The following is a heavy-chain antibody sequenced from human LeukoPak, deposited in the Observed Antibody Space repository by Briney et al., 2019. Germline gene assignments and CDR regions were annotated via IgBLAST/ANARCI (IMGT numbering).Heavy chain of an antibody. CDR2: IIPIFGTA. J-gene: IGHJ4*02. D-gene: IGHD4-17*01. V-gene: IGHV1-69*05. CDR1: GGTFSSYA. Sequence: SVKVSCKASGGTFSSYAISWVRQAPGQGLEWMGRIIPIFGTANYAQKFQGRVTITTDESTSTAYTELSSLRSEDTAAYYCAREELGHDYGDPTSHFDYWGQGTLVTVSS. CDR3: AREELGHDYGDPTSHFDY.